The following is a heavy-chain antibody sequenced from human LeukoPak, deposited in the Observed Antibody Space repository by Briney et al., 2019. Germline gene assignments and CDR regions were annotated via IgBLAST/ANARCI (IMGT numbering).Heavy chain of an antibody. J-gene: IGHJ4*02. Sequence: GGSLRHSCAASGFTFSSYAMSWVRQAPGKGLEWVSSIISTKTYIYYADSVKGGLTISRDTAKNSLYLQMNSLRAEDTAMYYCARGRDGYPGGYWGQGTLVTVSS. V-gene: IGHV3-21*01. CDR2: IISTKTYI. CDR3: ARGRDGYPGGY. CDR1: GFTFSSYA. D-gene: IGHD5-24*01.